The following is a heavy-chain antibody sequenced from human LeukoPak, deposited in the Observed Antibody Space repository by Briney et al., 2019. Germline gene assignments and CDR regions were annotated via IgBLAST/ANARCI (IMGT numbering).Heavy chain of an antibody. CDR3: ARDLRGVITFGGVIVSEY. CDR1: GYTFTSYG. V-gene: IGHV1-18*01. D-gene: IGHD3-16*02. J-gene: IGHJ4*02. CDR2: ISAYNGNT. Sequence: ASGKVSGKASGYTFTSYGISWVRQAPGQGRGGMGWISAYNGNTNYAQKLQGRGTVTTDTATSTAYMELRSLRSDDTAVYYCARDLRGVITFGGVIVSEYWGQGTLVTVSS.